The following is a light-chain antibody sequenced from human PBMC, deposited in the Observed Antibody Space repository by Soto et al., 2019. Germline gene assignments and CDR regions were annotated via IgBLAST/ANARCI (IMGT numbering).Light chain of an antibody. J-gene: IGKJ2*01. Sequence: DIQMTQSPSTLSASVGDRVTITCRASQSISSWLAWYQQKPGKAPKVLISKASTLQSGVPSRFSGSRSATEFTLTVSSLQPDDFATYYCQQYHSSPYTFGQGTKLEIE. CDR3: QQYHSSPYT. CDR2: KAS. V-gene: IGKV1-5*03. CDR1: QSISSW.